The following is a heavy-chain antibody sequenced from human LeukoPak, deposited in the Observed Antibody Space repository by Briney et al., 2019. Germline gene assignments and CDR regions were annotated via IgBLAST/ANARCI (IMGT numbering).Heavy chain of an antibody. V-gene: IGHV1-18*01. D-gene: IGHD6-19*01. CDR1: GYTFSSYG. J-gene: IGHJ4*02. CDR3: ARVSGGWCSDS. CDR2: ISTYNGNT. Sequence: GASVKVSCKASGYTFSSYGISWVRQAPGQGFEWMGWISTYNGNTNYAQKLQGRVTMTTDTSTSTAYMDLRSLRSDDTAVYYCARVSGGWCSDSWGQGTLVTVSS.